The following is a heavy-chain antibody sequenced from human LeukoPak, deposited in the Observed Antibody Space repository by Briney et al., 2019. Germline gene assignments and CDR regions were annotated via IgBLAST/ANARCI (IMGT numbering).Heavy chain of an antibody. J-gene: IGHJ4*02. CDR3: AREYYDSSGPGRTPSY. CDR2: ISSSSSYI. CDR1: GFTFSSYS. Sequence: PGGSLRLSCAASGFTFSSYSMNWVRQAPGKGLEWVSSISSSSSYIYYADSVKGRFTISRDNAKNSLYLQMNSLRAEDTAVYYCAREYYDSSGPGRTPSYWGQGTLVTVSS. D-gene: IGHD3-22*01. V-gene: IGHV3-21*01.